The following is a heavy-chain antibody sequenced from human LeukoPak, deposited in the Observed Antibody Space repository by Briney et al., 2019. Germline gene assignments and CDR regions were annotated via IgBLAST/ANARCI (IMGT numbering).Heavy chain of an antibody. CDR1: GFTFSSYE. Sequence: GGSLRLSCAASGFTFSSYEMNWVRQAPGKGLEWVSYISSSGSTIYYADSVKGRFTISRDNSKNTLYLQMTSLRAEDTALYYCAKDQLEGLYYDSSGYYDHWGQGTLVSVSS. CDR2: ISSSGSTI. D-gene: IGHD3-22*01. J-gene: IGHJ4*02. CDR3: AKDQLEGLYYDSSGYYDH. V-gene: IGHV3-48*03.